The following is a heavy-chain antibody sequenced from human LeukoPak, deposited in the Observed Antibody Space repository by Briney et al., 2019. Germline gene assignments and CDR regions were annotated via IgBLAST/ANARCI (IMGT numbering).Heavy chain of an antibody. CDR1: GYIFINHG. CDR2: ISAYNGRT. Sequence: ASVNVSCKASGYIFINHGISWVRQAPGQGLEWMGWISAYNGRTEYAPKFQDRVTMTTDTSTTTAYMELRSLTSDDTAVYYCGRWAPNPNDSLGQGTLVTVS. CDR3: GRWAPNPNDS. V-gene: IGHV1-18*01. J-gene: IGHJ5*01.